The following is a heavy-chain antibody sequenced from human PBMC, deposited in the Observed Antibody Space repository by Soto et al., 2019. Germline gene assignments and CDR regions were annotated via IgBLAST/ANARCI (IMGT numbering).Heavy chain of an antibody. CDR1: GASINSRF. V-gene: IGHV4-59*08. J-gene: IGHJ4*02. D-gene: IGHD6-25*01. CDR3: ARQTSAAQFDS. CDR2: IYSSGST. Sequence: SETLSLTCXVSGASINSRFWNWVRQPPGKGLEWIGKIYSSGSTTYNPSLKSRVTISIDTSKNQFSLNLDSVTAADTAVYYCARQTSAAQFDSWGQGTLVTVSS.